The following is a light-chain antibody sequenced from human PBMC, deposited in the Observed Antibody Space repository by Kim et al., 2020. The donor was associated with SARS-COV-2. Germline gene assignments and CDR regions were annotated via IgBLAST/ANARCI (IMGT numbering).Light chain of an antibody. V-gene: IGKV1-5*03. CDR3: QHYDLYPYT. J-gene: IGKJ2*01. CDR1: HSISTW. Sequence: SASVGDRVTISCRASHSISTWLAWFQQKPGKAPTLLIYTASNLQSGVPSRFSGSGSGTEFTLTISSLQPDDFATYYCQHYDLYPYTFGQGTKLEI. CDR2: TAS.